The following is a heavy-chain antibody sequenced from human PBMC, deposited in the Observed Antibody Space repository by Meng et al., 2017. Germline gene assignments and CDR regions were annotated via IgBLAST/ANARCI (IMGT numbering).Heavy chain of an antibody. CDR3: AKDIRVDPTGGWFDP. J-gene: IGHJ5*02. D-gene: IGHD1-1*01. Sequence: SLKISCAASGFIFDDYAMHWVRQAPGKGLEWVSGISWNSGSIGYADSVKGRFTISRDNAKNSLYLQMNSLRAEDTALYYCAKDIRVDPTGGWFDPWGQGTLVTVSS. CDR1: GFIFDDYA. V-gene: IGHV3-9*01. CDR2: ISWNSGSI.